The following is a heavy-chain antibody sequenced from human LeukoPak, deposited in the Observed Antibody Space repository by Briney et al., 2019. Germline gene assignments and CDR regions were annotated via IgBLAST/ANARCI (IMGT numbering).Heavy chain of an antibody. CDR2: IYYSGST. J-gene: IGHJ4*02. CDR3: ASISSGWSSPTYDY. Sequence: SETLSLTCTVSGGSISSRSYYWGWIRQPPGKGLEWIGSIYYSGSTYYNPSLKSRVTISVDTSKNQFSLKLSSVTAADTAVYYCASISSGWSSPTYDYWGQGTLVTASS. V-gene: IGHV4-39*01. CDR1: GGSISSRSYY. D-gene: IGHD6-19*01.